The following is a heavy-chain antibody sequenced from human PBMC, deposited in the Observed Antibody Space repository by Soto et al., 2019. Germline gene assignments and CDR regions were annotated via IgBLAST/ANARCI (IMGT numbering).Heavy chain of an antibody. D-gene: IGHD6-19*01. J-gene: IGHJ4*02. CDR2: TNPNSGGT. V-gene: IGHV1-2*02. CDR3: ALPMAVADTFEY. CDR1: GYTFSGYS. Sequence: QVQLVQSGAEVKKPGASVKVSCRASGYTFSGYSLHWVRQVPGQGHEWMGWTNPNSGGTKYAQQFRGRVTMTRDTSISTAYMEMSRLTSDDTAVYYCALPMAVADTFEYWGQGTLVTVSS.